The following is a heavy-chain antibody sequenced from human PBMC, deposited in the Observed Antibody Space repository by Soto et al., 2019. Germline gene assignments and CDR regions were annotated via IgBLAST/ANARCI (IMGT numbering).Heavy chain of an antibody. D-gene: IGHD5-12*01. CDR1: GGTFNA. V-gene: IGHV1-69*13. CDR2: IIPMFGTA. J-gene: IGHJ6*02. CDR3: ARALGYSGYAGMDV. Sequence: GASVKVSCKASGGTFNAISWVRQAPGQGLEWMGGIIPMFGTANYEQKFQGRVTITADESTSTAYMELRSLRSDDTAVYYCARALGYSGYAGMDVWGQGTTVTVSS.